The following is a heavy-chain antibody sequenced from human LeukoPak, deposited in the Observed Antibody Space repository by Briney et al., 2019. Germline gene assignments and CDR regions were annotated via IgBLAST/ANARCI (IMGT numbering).Heavy chain of an antibody. Sequence: SETLSLTCTVSVGSICSRSYYWGWIRQPPGKGLEWIGSIYYSGSTYCNPSLKSRVTISVDTSKNQFSLKLSSVTAADTAVYYCARPHSGGNFLGYDYWGQGTLVTVSS. V-gene: IGHV4-39*01. J-gene: IGHJ4*02. CDR1: VGSICSRSYY. CDR3: ARPHSGGNFLGYDY. CDR2: IYYSGST. D-gene: IGHD4-23*01.